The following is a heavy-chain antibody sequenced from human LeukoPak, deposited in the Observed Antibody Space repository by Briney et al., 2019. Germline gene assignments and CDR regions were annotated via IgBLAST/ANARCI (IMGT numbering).Heavy chain of an antibody. CDR2: NNPNSGDT. Sequence: ASVTVSFKASKYTFTNFYMHWVRQAPGQGLEWMGWNNPNSGDTNYAQKFQGRVTMTRDTSISTAYMEVSRLTSDDTAIYYCATGYGNYVSRFDSWGQGTLVTVSS. V-gene: IGHV1-2*02. CDR3: ATGYGNYVSRFDS. CDR1: KYTFTNFY. D-gene: IGHD3-16*01. J-gene: IGHJ4*02.